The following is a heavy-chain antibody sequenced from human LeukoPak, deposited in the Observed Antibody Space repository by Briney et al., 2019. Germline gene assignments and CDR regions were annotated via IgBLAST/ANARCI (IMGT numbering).Heavy chain of an antibody. Sequence: GASVKVSCKTSGYTFTNYDINWVRQATGQGLEWMGWMNPYSGYAGYAQKFQGRVTITRNTSISTAYMELSSLTSEDTAVYYCARSLGHVRRYYFDYWGQGTLVTVSS. D-gene: IGHD3-10*02. CDR1: GYTFTNYD. CDR2: MNPYSGYA. CDR3: ARSLGHVRRYYFDY. V-gene: IGHV1-8*03. J-gene: IGHJ4*02.